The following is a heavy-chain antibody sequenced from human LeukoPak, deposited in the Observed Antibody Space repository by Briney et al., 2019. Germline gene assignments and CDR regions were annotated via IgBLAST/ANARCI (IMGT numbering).Heavy chain of an antibody. D-gene: IGHD6-13*01. V-gene: IGHV3-74*01. CDR3: AKEAYSSSWLDY. J-gene: IGHJ4*02. CDR1: GFTFSSYW. Sequence: GGSLRLSCAASGFTFSSYWMHWVRQAPGKGLVWVSRINSDGSSTSYADSVKGRFTISRDNSKNSLYLQMNSLRTEDTALYYCAKEAYSSSWLDYWGQGTLVTVSS. CDR2: INSDGSST.